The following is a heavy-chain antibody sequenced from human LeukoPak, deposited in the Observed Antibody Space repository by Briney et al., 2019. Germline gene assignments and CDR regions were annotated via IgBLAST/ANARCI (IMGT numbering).Heavy chain of an antibody. CDR1: GYTFTSYA. J-gene: IGHJ4*02. V-gene: IGHV1-3*01. D-gene: IGHD1-26*01. Sequence: GSVKVSCKASGYTFTSYAIHWVRQAPGQRLEWMGRISAGNGNTKYSQNFQGRVTFISNTSATTAFMELSSLRSEDAAVYYCARDSGSGNNDYWGQGTLVTVSS. CDR2: ISAGNGNT. CDR3: ARDSGSGNNDY.